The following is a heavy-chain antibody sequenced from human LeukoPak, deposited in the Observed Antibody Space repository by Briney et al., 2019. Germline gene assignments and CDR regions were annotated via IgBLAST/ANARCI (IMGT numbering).Heavy chain of an antibody. CDR3: AKDLIITMIVVVSPFDY. Sequence: GGSLRLSCAASGFTFSSYAMSWVRQAPGKGLEWVSAISGSGGSTYYADSVKGRFTISRDNSKNTLYLQMNSLRAEDTAVYYCAKDLIITMIVVVSPFDYWGQGTLVTVSS. D-gene: IGHD3-22*01. J-gene: IGHJ4*02. CDR1: GFTFSSYA. CDR2: ISGSGGST. V-gene: IGHV3-23*01.